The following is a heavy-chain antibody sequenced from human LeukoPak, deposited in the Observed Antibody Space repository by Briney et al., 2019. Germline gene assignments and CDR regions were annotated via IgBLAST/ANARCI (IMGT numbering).Heavy chain of an antibody. D-gene: IGHD2-2*02. V-gene: IGHV4-34*01. CDR2: INHSGST. CDR1: GGSFSGYY. J-gene: IGHJ4*02. Sequence: SETLSLTCAVYGGSFSGYYWSWIRQPPGKGLEWIGEINHSGSTNYNPSLKSRVTISVDTSKNQFSLKLSSVTAADTAVYYCARWIGYCSSTICYTPSYFDYWGQGTLVTVSS. CDR3: ARWIGYCSSTICYTPSYFDY.